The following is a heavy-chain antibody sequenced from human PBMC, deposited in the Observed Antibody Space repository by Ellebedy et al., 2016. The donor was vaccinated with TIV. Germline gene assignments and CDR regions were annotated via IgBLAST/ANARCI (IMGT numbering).Heavy chain of an antibody. CDR1: GDSTYSSNFY. CDR2: MSSSGST. J-gene: IGHJ1*01. V-gene: IGHV4-39*07. Sequence: SETLSLXXSVSGDSTYSSNFYWGWVRQPPGKGLEWIGLMSSSGSTYYNPSLKSRVTMSVDTSQFSLKLTSVTAADTAVYYCATDRDRRWFYCWGQGTLVTVSS. D-gene: IGHD2-15*01. CDR3: ATDRDRRWFYC.